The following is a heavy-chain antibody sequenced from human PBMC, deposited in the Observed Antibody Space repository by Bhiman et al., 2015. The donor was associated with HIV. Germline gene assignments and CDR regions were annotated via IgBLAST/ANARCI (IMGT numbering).Heavy chain of an antibody. CDR1: GFTFRSYS. V-gene: IGHV3-48*01. Sequence: EVQLVESGGGLVQPGGSLRLSCAASGFTFRSYSMNWVRQAPGKGLEWVAYISSSGSKINYADSVKGRFSISRDNAKNSVYLQMNSLRAEDTAVYYCARDGSGWYTYGWWFDPGARESVVTVSS. D-gene: IGHD6-19*01. J-gene: IGHJ5*02. CDR3: ARDGSGWYTYGWWFDP. CDR2: ISSSGSKI.